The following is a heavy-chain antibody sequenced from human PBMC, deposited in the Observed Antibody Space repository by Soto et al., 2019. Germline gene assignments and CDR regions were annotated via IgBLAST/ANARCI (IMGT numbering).Heavy chain of an antibody. CDR2: IFYSGST. Sequence: SETLSLTCNVAGDSLSSSRYYWAWIRHPPGKGLEWIGGIFYSGSTYYNPSLKSRVTISVDTSENQFSLKLSSVTAADTAVYYCARQGFNFDSETYFPPPEYRGQGTLVTGSS. V-gene: IGHV4-39*01. D-gene: IGHD3-10*01. CDR3: ARQGFNFDSETYFPPPEY. J-gene: IGHJ4*02. CDR1: GDSLSSSRYY.